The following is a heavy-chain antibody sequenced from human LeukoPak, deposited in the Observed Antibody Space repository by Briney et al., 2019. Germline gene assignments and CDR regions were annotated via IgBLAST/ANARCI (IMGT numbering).Heavy chain of an antibody. CDR3: ARLRHASYNFDY. Sequence: ASVKVSCKTSGYTFTGYYLHWVRQAPGQGLEWMGWINPNGDGANYAQKFQGRVAMTRDTSISTAFMELSRLRSDDTAVYYCARLRHASYNFDYWGQGTLVTVSS. CDR1: GYTFTGYY. J-gene: IGHJ4*02. D-gene: IGHD3-10*01. CDR2: INPNGDGA. V-gene: IGHV1-2*02.